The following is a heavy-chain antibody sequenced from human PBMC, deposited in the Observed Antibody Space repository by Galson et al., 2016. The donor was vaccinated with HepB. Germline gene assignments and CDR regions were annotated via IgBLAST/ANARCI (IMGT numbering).Heavy chain of an antibody. CDR2: INYSGRT. CDR3: AGECSGGVSGRLDS. CDR1: SDSMSGYY. Sequence: SETLSLTCTVSSDSMSGYYWNWIRQPPGKGLEWIGDINYSGRTNYNPSLKSRVTISVDSSKNQFFLKLTSVTAADTAVYFCAGECSGGVSGRLDSWGPGALLTVSS. V-gene: IGHV4-59*01. J-gene: IGHJ4*02. D-gene: IGHD6-25*01.